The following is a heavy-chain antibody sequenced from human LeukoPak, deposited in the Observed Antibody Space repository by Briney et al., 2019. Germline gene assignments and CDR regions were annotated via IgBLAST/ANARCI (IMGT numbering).Heavy chain of an antibody. CDR1: GYTFTNYD. CDR3: AIRITIFGVVNDY. J-gene: IGHJ4*02. CDR2: IIPIFGTA. D-gene: IGHD3-3*01. V-gene: IGHV1-69*05. Sequence: SVKVSCKASGYTFTNYDVNWVRQATGQGLEWMGGIIPIFGTANYAQKFQGRVTITTDESTSTAYMELSSLRSEDTAVYYCAIRITIFGVVNDYWGQGTLVTVSS.